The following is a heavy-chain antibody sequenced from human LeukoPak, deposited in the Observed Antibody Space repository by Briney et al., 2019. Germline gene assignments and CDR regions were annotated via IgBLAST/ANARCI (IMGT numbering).Heavy chain of an antibody. CDR3: AKEPIVGAHFDY. CDR2: ISGSGGNT. Sequence: GGSLRLSCAASGFTFSSYAMSWVRQAPGKGLEWVSGISGSGGNTYYADSVKGRFTTSRDNSKNTLYLQVNSLRAEDTAVYYCAKEPIVGAHFDYWGQGTLVTVSS. CDR1: GFTFSSYA. D-gene: IGHD1-26*01. V-gene: IGHV3-23*01. J-gene: IGHJ4*02.